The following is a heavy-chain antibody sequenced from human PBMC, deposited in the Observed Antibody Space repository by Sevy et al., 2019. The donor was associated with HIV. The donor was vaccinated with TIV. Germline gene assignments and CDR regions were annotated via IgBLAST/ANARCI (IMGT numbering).Heavy chain of an antibody. Sequence: GESLKISCKGSGDSFTSYWIGWVRQMAGKGLEWMGIIYPGDSDTRYSPSFQGQVTISADKSISTAYLQWSSLKASDTAMYYCVRLGGAAAGTSQWLVHYYYYMDVWGKGTTVTVSS. J-gene: IGHJ6*03. CDR2: IYPGDSDT. D-gene: IGHD6-13*01. CDR3: VRLGGAAAGTSQWLVHYYYYMDV. V-gene: IGHV5-51*01. CDR1: GDSFTSYW.